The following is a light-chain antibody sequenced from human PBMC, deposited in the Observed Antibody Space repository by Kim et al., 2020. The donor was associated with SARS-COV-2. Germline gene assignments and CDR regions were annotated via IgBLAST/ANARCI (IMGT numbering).Light chain of an antibody. V-gene: IGKV2D-30*01. Sequence: DVVMTQSPLSLPVTLGQPASISCRSSQSLVYSDGNTYLSWFHQRPGQSPRRLIYRVSNWDSGVPHRFSGSGSGTAFTLKISRVEAEDVGVYYCVQRTHWPYTFGQVTKLEI. J-gene: IGKJ2*01. CDR3: VQRTHWPYT. CDR2: RVS. CDR1: QSLVYSDGNTY.